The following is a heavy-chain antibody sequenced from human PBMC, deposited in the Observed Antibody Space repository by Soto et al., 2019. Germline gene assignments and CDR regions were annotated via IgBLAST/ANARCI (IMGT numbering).Heavy chain of an antibody. CDR1: GFTFSSYA. CDR2: ISGSGGST. V-gene: IGHV3-23*01. D-gene: IGHD2-2*01. CDR3: ATQDIVVVPAAMEPFDY. Sequence: GGSLRLSCAASGFTFSSYAMSWVRRAPGKGLEWVSAISGSGGSTYYADSVKGRFTISRDNSKNTLYLQMNSLRAEDTAVYYCATQDIVVVPAAMEPFDYWGQGTLVTVSS. J-gene: IGHJ4*02.